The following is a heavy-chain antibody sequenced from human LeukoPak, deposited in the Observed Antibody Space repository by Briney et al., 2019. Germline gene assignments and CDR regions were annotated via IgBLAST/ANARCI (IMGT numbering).Heavy chain of an antibody. CDR2: IYPGGST. Sequence: SETLSLTCTVSGGSISNYYWTWIRQPAGKGLEWIGRIYPGGSTDYNPSLKSRVTMSVDTSKSQFSLSLTSVTAADTAVYYCARGGWSLDYWGQGTLVTVSS. V-gene: IGHV4-4*07. CDR3: ARGGWSLDY. J-gene: IGHJ4*02. D-gene: IGHD6-19*01. CDR1: GGSISNYY.